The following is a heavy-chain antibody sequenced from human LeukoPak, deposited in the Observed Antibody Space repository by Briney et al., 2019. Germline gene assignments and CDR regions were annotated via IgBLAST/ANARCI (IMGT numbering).Heavy chain of an antibody. CDR3: ARAYGSFDY. CDR2: IYYSEST. Sequence: SETLCLTCTVSGGSISSYYWSWIRQPPGKGLEWIGYIYYSESTNYNPSLKSRVTISVDTSKNQFSLKLSSVTAADTAVYYCARAYGSFDYWGQGTLVSVSS. J-gene: IGHJ4*02. CDR1: GGSISSYY. D-gene: IGHD3-10*01. V-gene: IGHV4-59*08.